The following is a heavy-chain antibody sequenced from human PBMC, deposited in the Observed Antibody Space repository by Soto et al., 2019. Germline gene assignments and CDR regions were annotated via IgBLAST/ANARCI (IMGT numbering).Heavy chain of an antibody. D-gene: IGHD3-9*01. CDR3: ARNAYYDILTGSYYYYGMDV. CDR2: IDPSDSYT. Sequence: GESLKISCKGSGYSFTSYWISWVRQMPGKGLEWMGRIDPSDSYTNYSPSFQGHVTISADKSISTAYLQWSSLKASDTAMYYCARNAYYDILTGSYYYYGMDVWGQGTTLTVSS. CDR1: GYSFTSYW. J-gene: IGHJ6*02. V-gene: IGHV5-10-1*01.